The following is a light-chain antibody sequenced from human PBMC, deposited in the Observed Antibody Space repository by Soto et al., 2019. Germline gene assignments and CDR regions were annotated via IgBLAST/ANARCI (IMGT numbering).Light chain of an antibody. Sequence: QSALTQPASVSGSPGQSITISCTGTSSDVGSYKFVSWYQHHPGKAPKLMIHEGSKRPSGVSNRFSGSKSGNTASLTISGLQAEDEADYYCCSYAGSGTYVFGNGTKVTVL. CDR1: SSDVGSYKF. CDR2: EGS. J-gene: IGLJ1*01. V-gene: IGLV2-23*01. CDR3: CSYAGSGTYV.